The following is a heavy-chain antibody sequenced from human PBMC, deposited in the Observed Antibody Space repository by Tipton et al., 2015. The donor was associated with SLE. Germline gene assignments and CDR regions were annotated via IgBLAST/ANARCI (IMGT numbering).Heavy chain of an antibody. J-gene: IGHJ4*02. CDR1: GGSISSYY. CDR2: IYTSGST. Sequence: GSLRLSCTVSGGSISSYYWSWIRQPAGKGLEWIGRIYTSGSTNYNPSLKSRVTMSVDTSKNQFSLKLSSVTAADTAVYYCAREYDFWSGLDYWGQGTLVTVSS. CDR3: AREYDFWSGLDY. D-gene: IGHD3-3*01. V-gene: IGHV4-4*07.